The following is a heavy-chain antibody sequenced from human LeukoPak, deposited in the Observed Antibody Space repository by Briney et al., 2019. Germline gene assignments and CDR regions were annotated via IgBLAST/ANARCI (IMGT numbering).Heavy chain of an antibody. CDR3: ARDPEVPAAAIRGSDY. CDR2: ISSSSSYI. CDR1: GFTFSSYS. V-gene: IGHV3-21*01. D-gene: IGHD2-2*01. J-gene: IGHJ4*02. Sequence: GGSLRLSCAASGFTFSSYSMNWVRQAPGKGLEWVSSISSSSSYIYYADSVKGRFTISRDNAKNSLYLQMNSLRAEDTAVYYCARDPEVPAAAIRGSDYWGQGTLVTVSS.